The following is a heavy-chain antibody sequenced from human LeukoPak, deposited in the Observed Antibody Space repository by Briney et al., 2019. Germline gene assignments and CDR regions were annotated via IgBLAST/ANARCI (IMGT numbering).Heavy chain of an antibody. CDR3: AKAMSQWLVDISFDY. D-gene: IGHD6-19*01. CDR2: ISWNSGSI. Sequence: PGGSLRLSCAASGFTFDDYAMHWVRQAPGKGLEWVSGISWNSGSIGYADSVKGRFTISRDNAKNSLYLQMNSLRAEDTAVYYCAKAMSQWLVDISFDYWGQGTLVTVSS. V-gene: IGHV3-9*01. J-gene: IGHJ4*02. CDR1: GFTFDDYA.